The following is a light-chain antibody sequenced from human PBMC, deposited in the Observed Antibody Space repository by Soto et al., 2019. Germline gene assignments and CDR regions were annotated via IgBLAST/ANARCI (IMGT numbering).Light chain of an antibody. J-gene: IGKJ1*01. V-gene: IGKV1-5*03. CDR1: QTISSW. CDR2: KAS. CDR3: QHYNSYSEA. Sequence: DIQMTHSPSTLSASVCDIVTIACRASQTISSWLAWYQQKPGKAPKLLIYKASTLKSGVPSRFSGSGSGTEFTLTISSLQPDDFATYYCQHYNSYSEAFGQGTKVDNK.